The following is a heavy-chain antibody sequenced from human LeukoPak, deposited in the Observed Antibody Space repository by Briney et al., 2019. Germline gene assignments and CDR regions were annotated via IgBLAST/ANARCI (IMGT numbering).Heavy chain of an antibody. CDR2: IRYDGSNE. CDR1: GFTFSSYG. D-gene: IGHD4-17*01. CDR3: AKNPSTSDYGDYENPDY. J-gene: IGHJ4*02. Sequence: GGSLRLSCAASGFTFSSYGMHWVRQAPGKGLEWVSFIRYDGSNEYYADSVRGRFTISRDNSKNTLYLQMNSLRAEDTAVYYCAKNPSTSDYGDYENPDYWGQGTLVTVSS. V-gene: IGHV3-30*02.